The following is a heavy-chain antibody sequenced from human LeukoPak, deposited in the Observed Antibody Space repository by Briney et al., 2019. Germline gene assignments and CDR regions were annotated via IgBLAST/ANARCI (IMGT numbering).Heavy chain of an antibody. D-gene: IGHD3-10*01. J-gene: IGHJ4*02. Sequence: SETLSLTCAVSGGSFSESSWNWIRQTPGKGLEWIGEITHSGSTKYNPSLGSRVTMSVDTSKAQFSLRLTSVTAADTAVYYCARGDYCTNAVCLSSASGSYYHDSWGQGTLVTVSS. CDR2: ITHSGST. CDR1: GGSFSESS. V-gene: IGHV4-34*01. CDR3: ARGDYCTNAVCLSSASGSYYHDS.